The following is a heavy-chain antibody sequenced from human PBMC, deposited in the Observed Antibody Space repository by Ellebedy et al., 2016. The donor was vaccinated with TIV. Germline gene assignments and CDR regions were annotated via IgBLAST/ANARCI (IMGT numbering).Heavy chain of an antibody. CDR3: AKDTNGANSPVDY. V-gene: IGHV3-23*01. CDR1: GFTFSSHA. CDR2: ISGSGGST. D-gene: IGHD1-1*01. J-gene: IGHJ4*02. Sequence: GGSLRLSXAASGFTFSSHAMSWVRQAPDKGLDWVSAISGSGGSTYYADSVKGRFTISRDNSKNTLYLQMNSLRAEDTAVYYCAKDTNGANSPVDYWGQGTLVTVSS.